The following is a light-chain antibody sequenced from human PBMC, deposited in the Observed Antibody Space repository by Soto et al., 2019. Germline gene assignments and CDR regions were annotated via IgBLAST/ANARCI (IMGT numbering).Light chain of an antibody. Sequence: EIVMTQSPLSLPVTPGEPASISCRSSQSLLHSNGYNYLDWYLKKPGQSPQLLIYLGSNRASGVPDRFSGRGSGTDFTLKISRVEAADVGVYYCMQALQTPLTFGGGTKMEIK. CDR1: QSLLHSNGYNY. V-gene: IGKV2-28*01. J-gene: IGKJ4*01. CDR2: LGS. CDR3: MQALQTPLT.